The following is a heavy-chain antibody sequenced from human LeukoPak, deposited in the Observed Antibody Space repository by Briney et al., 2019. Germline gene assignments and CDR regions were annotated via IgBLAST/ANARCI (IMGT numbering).Heavy chain of an antibody. CDR2: ISGSGGST. D-gene: IGHD6-13*01. J-gene: IGHJ4*02. Sequence: GGSLRLSCAASGFTFSSYAMSWVRQAPGKGLEWVSAISGSGGSTYYADSVKGRFTISRDNSKNTLYLQMNSLRAEDTAVYYCARVRVVPAARGIAAAGTLLFDYWGQGTLVTVSS. CDR1: GFTFSSYA. V-gene: IGHV3-23*01. CDR3: ARVRVVPAARGIAAAGTLLFDY.